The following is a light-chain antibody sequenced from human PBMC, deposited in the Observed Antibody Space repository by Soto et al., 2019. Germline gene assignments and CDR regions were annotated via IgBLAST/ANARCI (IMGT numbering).Light chain of an antibody. V-gene: IGKV1-5*01. CDR1: QSISSW. J-gene: IGKJ4*01. CDR2: DAS. Sequence: DIQMTQSPSTLSASVGDRVTITCRASQSISSWLAWYQQKPGKAPKLLIYDASSLESGVPSRFSGSGSGTECTLTISSLQPDDFSTYYCQQYNRYRAITFGGGTKVEIK. CDR3: QQYNRYRAIT.